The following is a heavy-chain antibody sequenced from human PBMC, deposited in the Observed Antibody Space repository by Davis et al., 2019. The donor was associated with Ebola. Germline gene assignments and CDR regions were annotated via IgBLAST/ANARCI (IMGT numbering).Heavy chain of an antibody. CDR3: ARGGITMTVVPRDYYYGMDT. CDR2: IIPILGIA. CDR1: GYTFTGYY. J-gene: IGHJ6*02. V-gene: IGHV1-2*02. Sequence: AASVKVSCKASGYTFTGYYMHWVRQAPGQGLEWMGRIIPILGIANYAQKFQGRVTMTRDTSISTAYMELSRLTSDDTAVYYCARGGITMTVVPRDYYYGMDTWGQGTTVTVSS. D-gene: IGHD3-22*01.